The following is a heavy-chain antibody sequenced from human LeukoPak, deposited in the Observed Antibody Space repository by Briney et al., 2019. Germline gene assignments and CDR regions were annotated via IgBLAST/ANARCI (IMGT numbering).Heavy chain of an antibody. CDR1: GFTFSSYA. CDR3: AKSPLTVYYYYGMDV. D-gene: IGHD4-17*01. Sequence: GGSLRLSCAASGFTFSSYAMSWVRQAPGKGLEWVSAISGSGGSTYYADSVKGRFTISRDNSKSTLYLQMNSLRAEDTAVYYCAKSPLTVYYYYGMDVWGQGTTATVSS. CDR2: ISGSGGST. V-gene: IGHV3-23*01. J-gene: IGHJ6*02.